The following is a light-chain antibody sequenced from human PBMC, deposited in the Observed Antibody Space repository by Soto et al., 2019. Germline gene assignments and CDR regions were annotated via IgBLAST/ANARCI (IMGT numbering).Light chain of an antibody. CDR3: KSSAGSYNSVHV. J-gene: IGLJ1*01. CDR2: EVT. Sequence: QSALTQPPSASGSPGQSVTISCTGTSSDVGGYNYVSWYQQHPGKAPKLIIYEVTKRPSGVPDRFSGSKSGNTASLTVSGLQAEDEVDYYSKSSAGSYNSVHVVGTGTKVPV. CDR1: SSDVGGYNY. V-gene: IGLV2-8*01.